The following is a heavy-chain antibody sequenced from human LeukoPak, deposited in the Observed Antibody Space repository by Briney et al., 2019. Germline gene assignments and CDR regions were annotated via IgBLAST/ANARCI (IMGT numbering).Heavy chain of an antibody. CDR3: ARSRT. V-gene: IGHV3-7*01. Sequence: GGSLRLSCAASGFSFGSYWMSWVRQAPGKGLEWVANIRQDGSVKYYVDSVKGRFTISRDNAKNSLYLQMNSLRAEDTAVYYCARSRTWGQGTLVTVSS. CDR1: GFSFGSYW. CDR2: IRQDGSVK. J-gene: IGHJ5*02.